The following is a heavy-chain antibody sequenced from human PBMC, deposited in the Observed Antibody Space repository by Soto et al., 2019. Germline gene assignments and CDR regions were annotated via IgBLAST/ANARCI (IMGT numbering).Heavy chain of an antibody. CDR3: ASYCRGSGGNCYSGY. CDR2: IYYSGST. V-gene: IGHV4-30-4*01. D-gene: IGHD2-15*01. J-gene: IGHJ4*02. Sequence: QVQLQESGPGLVKPSQTLSLTCTVSGGSVSIGDYYWSWIRQPPGKGLEWIGYIYYSGSTYYNPSLKSRVNISVDTSKNQFSLKLRSVTAPDTAVYYCASYCRGSGGNCYSGYWGQGTLVTVSS. CDR1: GGSVSIGDYY.